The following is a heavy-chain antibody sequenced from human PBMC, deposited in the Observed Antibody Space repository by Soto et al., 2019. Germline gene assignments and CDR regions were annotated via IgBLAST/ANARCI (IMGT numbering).Heavy chain of an antibody. CDR2: INPGPSSA. D-gene: IGHD2-15*01. CDR1: NDSLSSHF. V-gene: IGHV1-46*01. Sequence: ASVKVSCKASNDSLSSHFIHWVRQAPGEGLEWMGIINPGPSSASYSKEFQGRLTLTSDMPSRTVYMQLSNLRSDDTAVYYCAGASSRVSSVVAAYWGQGTLVTVSS. J-gene: IGHJ4*02. CDR3: AGASSRVSSVVAAY.